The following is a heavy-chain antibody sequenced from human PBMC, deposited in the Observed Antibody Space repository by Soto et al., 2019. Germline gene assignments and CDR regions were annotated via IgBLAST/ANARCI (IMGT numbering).Heavy chain of an antibody. CDR2: ISYDGSNK. J-gene: IGHJ4*02. D-gene: IGHD4-17*01. CDR1: GFTFSSYA. Sequence: PGGSLRLSCAASGFTFSSYAMHWVRQAPGKGLEWVAVISYDGSNKYYADSVKGRFTISRDNSKNTLYLQMNSLRAEDTAVYYCARDDTPTVVTVSFLLDYWGQGTLVTVSS. V-gene: IGHV3-30-3*01. CDR3: ARDDTPTVVTVSFLLDY.